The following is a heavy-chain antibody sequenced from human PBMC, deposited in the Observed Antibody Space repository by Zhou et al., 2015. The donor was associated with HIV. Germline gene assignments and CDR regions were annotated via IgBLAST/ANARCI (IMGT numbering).Heavy chain of an antibody. Sequence: GAEVKKPGSSVKVSCKTSGDTFSAYSISWVRQAPGQGLEWMGVITPILGTRKYAQKFQGRVTVSADRSTSTAYMELSSLRSEDTAVYYCARGVLMVYASYGMDVWGQGTTVTVSS. CDR3: ARGVLMVYASYGMDV. J-gene: IGHJ6*02. CDR1: GDTFSAYS. V-gene: IGHV1-69*06. D-gene: IGHD2-8*01. CDR2: ITPILGTR.